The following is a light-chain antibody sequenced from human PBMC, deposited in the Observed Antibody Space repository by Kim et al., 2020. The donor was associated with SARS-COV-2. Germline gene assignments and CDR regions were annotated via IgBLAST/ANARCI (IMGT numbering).Light chain of an antibody. V-gene: IGKV1-16*01. CDR2: AAS. J-gene: IGKJ1*01. CDR1: QGLANY. Sequence: ASVGDCVIITCRASQGLANYLLLFQQKPGKAPKSLIYAASCLESGVPSRFSGSGSGTEFTLTISSLQPGDYATYYCQQYDVYPRTFGQGTKVEIK. CDR3: QQYDVYPRT.